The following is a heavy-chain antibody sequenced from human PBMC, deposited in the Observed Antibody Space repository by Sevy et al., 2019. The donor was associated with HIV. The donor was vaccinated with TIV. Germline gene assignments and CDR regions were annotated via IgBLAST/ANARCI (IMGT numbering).Heavy chain of an antibody. Sequence: SETLSLTCTVSGGSISSYYWSWIRQPPGKGLEWIGYIYYSGSTNYNPSLKSRVTISVDTSKNQFSLKLSSVTAADTAVYYCARQEGDILVAYFDYRGQGTLVTVSS. CDR3: ARQEGDILVAYFDY. D-gene: IGHD2-15*01. J-gene: IGHJ4*02. CDR1: GGSISSYY. CDR2: IYYSGST. V-gene: IGHV4-59*08.